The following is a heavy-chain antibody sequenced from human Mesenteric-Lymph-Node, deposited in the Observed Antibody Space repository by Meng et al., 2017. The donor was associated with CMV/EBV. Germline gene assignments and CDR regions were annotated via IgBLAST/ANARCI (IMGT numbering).Heavy chain of an antibody. D-gene: IGHD1-26*01. Sequence: GSLRLSCAASGFTFISTFSNYAMNWVRQAPGKGLEWIGSIYYSRSTYYNPSLKSRVTISVDTSKNQFFLKLSSVTAADTAVYYCARHPRVGATATDAFDIWGQGTMVTVSS. J-gene: IGHJ3*02. CDR1: GFTFISTFSNYA. V-gene: IGHV4-39*01. CDR3: ARHPRVGATATDAFDI. CDR2: IYYSRST.